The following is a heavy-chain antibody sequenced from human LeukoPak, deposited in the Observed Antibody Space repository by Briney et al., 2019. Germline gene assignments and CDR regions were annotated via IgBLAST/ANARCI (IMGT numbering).Heavy chain of an antibody. CDR2: ISGSGGST. J-gene: IGHJ4*02. CDR1: GFTFSSYG. D-gene: IGHD3-10*01. Sequence: GGSLRLSCAASGFTFSSYGMSWVRQAPGKGLEWVSAISGSGGSTYYADSVKGRFTISRDNSQNTLYLQMNSLRAEDTAVYYCAGRGSGSYFDYWGQGTLVTVSS. CDR3: AGRGSGSYFDY. V-gene: IGHV3-23*01.